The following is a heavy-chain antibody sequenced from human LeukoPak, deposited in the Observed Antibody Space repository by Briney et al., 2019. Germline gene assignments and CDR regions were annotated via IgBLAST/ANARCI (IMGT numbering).Heavy chain of an antibody. D-gene: IGHD2-2*01. V-gene: IGHV3-23*01. CDR1: GFTFSNYA. CDR2: ISGSGGNT. J-gene: IGHJ4*02. CDR3: AKDRYSSTTCSPDY. Sequence: GGSLRLFCAASGFTFSNYAMNWVRQAPGKGLEWVSGISGSGGNTYYADSVKGHFTISRDNSKNTLYVQLNSLRAEDTAVYYCAKDRYSSTTCSPDYWGQGTLVTVSS.